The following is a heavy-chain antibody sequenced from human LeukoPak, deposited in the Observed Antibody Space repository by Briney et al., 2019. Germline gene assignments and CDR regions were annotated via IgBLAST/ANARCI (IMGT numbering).Heavy chain of an antibody. CDR2: ICYSKNT. J-gene: IGHJ4*02. Sequence: SETLSLTCTVSGGSISSSSAYWGWIRQPPGKGLEWIGSICYSKNTYYNPSLKSRVTISADTSKNQFSLTLGSVSATDTAVYYCVSPRGFSYGYFDYWGQGTLVTVSS. CDR1: GGSISSSSAY. V-gene: IGHV4-39*01. CDR3: VSPRGFSYGYFDY. D-gene: IGHD5-18*01.